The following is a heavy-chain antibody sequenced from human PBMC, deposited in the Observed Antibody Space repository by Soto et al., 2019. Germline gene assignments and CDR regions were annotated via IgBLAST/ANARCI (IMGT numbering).Heavy chain of an antibody. CDR2: IYYSGST. CDR3: ARDQIVGAKGMDV. Sequence: PSETLSLTCTVSGGSISSGDYYWSWIRQPPGKGLEWIGYIYYSGSTYYNPSLKSRVTISVDTSKNQFSLRLSSVTAADTAVYYCARDQIVGAKGMDVWGQGTTVTVSS. V-gene: IGHV4-30-4*01. CDR1: GGSISSGDYY. D-gene: IGHD1-26*01. J-gene: IGHJ6*02.